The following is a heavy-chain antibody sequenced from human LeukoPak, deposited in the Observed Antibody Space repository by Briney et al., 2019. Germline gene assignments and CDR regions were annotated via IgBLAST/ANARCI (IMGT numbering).Heavy chain of an antibody. CDR2: INPNSGGT. D-gene: IGHD3-10*01. J-gene: IGHJ3*02. Sequence: ASMKVSCKASGYTFTGYYMHWVRQAPGQGLEWMGWINPNSGGTNYAQKFQGRVTMTRDTSISTAYMELSRLRSDDTAVYYCAREGVKYFHGSGSFYAFDIWGQGTMVTVSS. CDR1: GYTFTGYY. CDR3: AREGVKYFHGSGSFYAFDI. V-gene: IGHV1-2*02.